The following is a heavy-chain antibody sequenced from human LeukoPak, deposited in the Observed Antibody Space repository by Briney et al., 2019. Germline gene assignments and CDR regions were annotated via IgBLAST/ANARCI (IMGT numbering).Heavy chain of an antibody. CDR3: ARAWTYGGNSFDY. V-gene: IGHV3-30*03. Sequence: HPGRSLRLSCAASGFTFSKYGMHWVRQAPGKGLEWVAVISYDGSNKYYADSVKGRFTISRDNAKNSLYLQMNSLRAEDTAVYYCARAWTYGGNSFDYWGQGTLVTVSS. J-gene: IGHJ4*02. D-gene: IGHD4-23*01. CDR1: GFTFSKYG. CDR2: ISYDGSNK.